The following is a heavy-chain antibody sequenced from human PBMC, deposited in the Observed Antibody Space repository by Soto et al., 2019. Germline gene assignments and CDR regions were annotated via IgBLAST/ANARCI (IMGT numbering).Heavy chain of an antibody. Sequence: QVQLVQSGAEVKKPGASVKVSCKASGYTFSTYDISWVRQAPGQGLEWMGWIRVYNGDTDYAQILQGRVTMTTDTSTSTAYMELRSLTSDDTAVYYRARHSGGSGDNYWGQGTLVTVSS. CDR2: IRVYNGDT. D-gene: IGHD3-10*01. CDR1: GYTFSTYD. J-gene: IGHJ4*02. V-gene: IGHV1-18*01. CDR3: ARHSGGSGDNY.